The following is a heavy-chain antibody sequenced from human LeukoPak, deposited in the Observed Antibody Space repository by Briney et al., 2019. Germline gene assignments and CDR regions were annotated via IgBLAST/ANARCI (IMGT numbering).Heavy chain of an antibody. CDR1: GFTLSNAW. Sequence: GGSLRLSCAASGFTLSNAWMSWVRQAPGKGLEWVGRIKSKTDGGTTDYAAPVEGRFTISRDDSKNTLYLQMNSQKTEDTAVYYCTTLTMIVVHNDYWGQGTLVTVSS. CDR3: TTLTMIVVHNDY. CDR2: IKSKTDGGTT. D-gene: IGHD3-22*01. J-gene: IGHJ4*02. V-gene: IGHV3-15*01.